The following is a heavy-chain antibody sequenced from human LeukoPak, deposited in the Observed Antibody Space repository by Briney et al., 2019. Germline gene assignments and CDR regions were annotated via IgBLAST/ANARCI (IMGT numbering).Heavy chain of an antibody. CDR2: ISSSGSTI. J-gene: IGHJ6*03. D-gene: IGHD5-24*01. V-gene: IGHV3-11*04. CDR1: GFTFSDYY. Sequence: GGSLRLSCAASGFTFSDYYMSWIRQAPGKGLEWVSYISSSGSTIYYADSVKGRFTISRDNAKNSLYLQMNSLRAEDTAVYYCARDPRGDGYNQGAYYYYYMDVWGKGTTVTVSS. CDR3: ARDPRGDGYNQGAYYYYYMDV.